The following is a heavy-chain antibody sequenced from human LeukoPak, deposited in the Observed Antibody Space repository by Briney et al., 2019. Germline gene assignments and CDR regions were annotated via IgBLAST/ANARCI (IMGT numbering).Heavy chain of an antibody. CDR1: GFTFTSSA. V-gene: IGHV1-58*01. D-gene: IGHD4-11*01. Sequence: RRASVKVSCKASGFTFTSSAVQWVRQARGQRLEWIGWIVVGSGNTNYAQKFQERVTITRDMSTSTAYMELSSLRSEDTAVYYCAACDYSCNHHDYYYMDVWGKGTTVTVSS. CDR2: IVVGSGNT. J-gene: IGHJ6*03. CDR3: AACDYSCNHHDYYYMDV.